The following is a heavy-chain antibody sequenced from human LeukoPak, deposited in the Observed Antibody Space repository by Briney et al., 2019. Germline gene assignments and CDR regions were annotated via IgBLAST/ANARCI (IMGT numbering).Heavy chain of an antibody. CDR2: IYYSGST. Sequence: SETLSLTCSVSGGSISSYYWSWIRQPPGKGLEWIGYIYYSGSTNYNPSLKSRVTISVDTSKNQFSLKLSSVTAADTAVYYCARDLGAAAGFPYYFDYWGQGTLVTVSS. D-gene: IGHD6-13*01. J-gene: IGHJ4*02. V-gene: IGHV4-59*01. CDR1: GGSISSYY. CDR3: ARDLGAAAGFPYYFDY.